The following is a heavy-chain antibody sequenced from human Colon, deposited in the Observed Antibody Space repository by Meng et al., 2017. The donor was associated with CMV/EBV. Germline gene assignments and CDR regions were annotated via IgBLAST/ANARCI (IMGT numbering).Heavy chain of an antibody. D-gene: IGHD2-2*01. CDR1: GYTFTGYY. J-gene: IGHJ5*01. Sequence: ASVKVSCKASGYTFTGYYMHWVRQAPGQGLEWMGWINPNSGDTNSAQKFQGRVTMTRDTSISTAYMVLNRLRSDDTAVYYCARGPDIVILPAVATKGNGFDPWGQGTLVTVSS. CDR3: ARGPDIVILPAVATKGNGFDP. V-gene: IGHV1-2*02. CDR2: INPNSGDT.